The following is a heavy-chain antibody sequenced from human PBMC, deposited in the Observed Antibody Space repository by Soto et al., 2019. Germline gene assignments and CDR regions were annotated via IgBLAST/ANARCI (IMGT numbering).Heavy chain of an antibody. CDR1: GFTFSSYS. CDR2: ISSSSSYI. D-gene: IGHD5-12*01. CDR3: ARADSGYAHGYYYYGMDV. V-gene: IGHV3-21*01. J-gene: IGHJ6*02. Sequence: PGGSLRLSCAASGFTFSSYSMNWVRQAPGKGLEWVSSISSSSSYIYYADSVKGRFTISRDNAKNSLYLQMNSLRAEDTAVYYCARADSGYAHGYYYYGMDVWGQWTTATGS.